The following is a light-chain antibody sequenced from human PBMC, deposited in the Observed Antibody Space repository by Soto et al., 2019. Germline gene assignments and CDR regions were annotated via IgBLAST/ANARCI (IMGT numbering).Light chain of an antibody. CDR3: QQTYNWPYT. CDR1: QSVYSS. J-gene: IGKJ2*01. V-gene: IGKV3-15*01. CDR2: SAS. Sequence: EIVMTQSPDTLSVSPGERATLSCRSSQSVYSSLAWYQQKLGQAPRLLIFSASARVTGVPARFSGGGSGTEFTLTINSLHSADFAVYYWQQTYNWPYTFGQGTKLELK.